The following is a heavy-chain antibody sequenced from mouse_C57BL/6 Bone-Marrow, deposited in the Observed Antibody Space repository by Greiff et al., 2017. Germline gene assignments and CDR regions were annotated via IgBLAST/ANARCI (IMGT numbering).Heavy chain of an antibody. CDR3: ARDDESFLYYAMDY. D-gene: IGHD1-3*01. CDR2: ISDGGSYT. V-gene: IGHV5-4*01. J-gene: IGHJ4*01. CDR1: GFTFSSYA. Sequence: EVKVVESGGGLVKPGGSLKLSCAASGFTFSSYAMSWVRQTPEQRLEWVATISDGGSYTYYPDNVKGRFTISRDNAKNNLYLQMSHLKSEDTAMYYCARDDESFLYYAMDYWGQGTSVTVSS.